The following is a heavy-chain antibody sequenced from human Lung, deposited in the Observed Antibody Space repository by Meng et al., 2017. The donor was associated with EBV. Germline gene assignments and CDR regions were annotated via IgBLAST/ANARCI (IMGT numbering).Heavy chain of an antibody. D-gene: IGHD2-2*01. CDR2: INHSGHT. CDR3: ARGGTSSAPFDY. J-gene: IGHJ4*02. CDR1: GGSFRGYY. Sequence: QVQLQQWGAGLLKPSETLSLRCAFSGGSFRGYYWSWIRQSPERGLEWIGEINHSGHTNYNPSLKSRVTISVDTSKNQFSLNLTFVTAADTAVYYCARGGTSSAPFDYWGQGTLVTVSS. V-gene: IGHV4-34*01.